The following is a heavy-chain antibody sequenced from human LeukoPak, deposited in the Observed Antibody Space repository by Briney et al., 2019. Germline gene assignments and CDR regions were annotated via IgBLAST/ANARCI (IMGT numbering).Heavy chain of an antibody. CDR1: GFTFSSYA. J-gene: IGHJ4*02. D-gene: IGHD3-22*01. CDR2: ISGNGGTT. V-gene: IGHV3-23*01. CDR3: AKDFPYYYDTSGYYQDS. Sequence: GGSLRLSCAASGFTFSSYAMSWVRQAPGKGLEWVSAISGNGGTTYYADSVKGRFTISRDNSKNTLYLQMNSLRAEDTAVYYCAKDFPYYYDTSGYYQDSWGQGTLVTVSS.